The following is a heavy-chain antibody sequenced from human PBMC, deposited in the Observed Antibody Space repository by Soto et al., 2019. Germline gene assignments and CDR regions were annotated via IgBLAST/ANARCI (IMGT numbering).Heavy chain of an antibody. CDR1: GFTFDDYA. V-gene: IGHV3-9*01. CDR2: ISWNSGSI. J-gene: IGHJ3*02. D-gene: IGHD2-15*01. CDR3: ASKVYCSGGSCHGIDAFDI. Sequence: GGSLRLSCAASGFTFDDYAMHWVRQAPGKGLEWVSGISWNSGSIGYADSVKGRFTISRDNAKNSLYLQMNSLRAEDTAVYYSASKVYCSGGSCHGIDAFDIWGQGTMVTVSS.